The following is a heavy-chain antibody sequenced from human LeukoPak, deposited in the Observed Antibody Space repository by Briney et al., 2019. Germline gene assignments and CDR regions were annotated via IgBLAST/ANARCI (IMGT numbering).Heavy chain of an antibody. CDR3: AGVIAVAGTYDY. CDR1: GFTFSSYG. J-gene: IGHJ4*02. CDR2: ISYDGSNK. Sequence: GGSLRLSCAASGFTFSSYGMHWVRQAPGKGLEWVAVISYDGSNKYYADSVKGRFTISRDNAKNTLYLQMNSLRAEDTAVYYCAGVIAVAGTYDYWGQGTLVTVSS. V-gene: IGHV3-30*03. D-gene: IGHD6-19*01.